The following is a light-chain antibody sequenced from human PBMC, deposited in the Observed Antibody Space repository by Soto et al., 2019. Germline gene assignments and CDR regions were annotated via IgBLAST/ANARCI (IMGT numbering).Light chain of an antibody. Sequence: QSALTQPASVSGSPGQSITISCTGTSSDVGGYNYVSWYQQHPGKAPKLMIYDVSNRPSGVSNRFSGSKSGNTASLTISGLQAEDEADYDCSSYTSRSTLYVFGTGTKLTVL. J-gene: IGLJ1*01. CDR2: DVS. CDR1: SSDVGGYNY. V-gene: IGLV2-14*03. CDR3: SSYTSRSTLYV.